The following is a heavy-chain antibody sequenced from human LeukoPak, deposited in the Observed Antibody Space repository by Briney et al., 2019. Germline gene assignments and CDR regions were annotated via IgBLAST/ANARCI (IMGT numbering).Heavy chain of an antibody. CDR2: IYHSGST. V-gene: IGHV4-38-2*02. CDR1: GYSISSGYY. J-gene: IGHJ4*02. D-gene: IGHD4-17*01. Sequence: PSETLSLTCTVSGYSISSGYYWGWIRQPPGKGLEWIGSIYHSGSTYYNPSLKSRVTISVDTSKNQFSLKLSSVTAADTAVYYCASGDGGSTGFDYWGQGTLVTVSS. CDR3: ASGDGGSTGFDY.